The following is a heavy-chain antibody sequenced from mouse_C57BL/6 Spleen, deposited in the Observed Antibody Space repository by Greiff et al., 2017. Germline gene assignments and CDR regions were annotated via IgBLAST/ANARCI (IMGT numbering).Heavy chain of an antibody. D-gene: IGHD3-3*01. J-gene: IGHJ3*01. CDR1: GYSITSGYY. V-gene: IGHV3-6*01. CDR3: ARSAVTNFAY. CDR2: ISYDGSN. Sequence: EVQLQESGPGLVKPSQSLSLTCSVTGYSITSGYYWNWIRQFPGNKLEWMGYISYDGSNNYNPSLKNRISITRDTSKNQFFRKLNSVTTEDTATDYCARSAVTNFAYWGQGTLVTVSA.